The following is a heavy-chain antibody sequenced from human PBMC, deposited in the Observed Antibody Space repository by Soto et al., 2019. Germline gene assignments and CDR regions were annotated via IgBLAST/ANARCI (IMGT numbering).Heavy chain of an antibody. J-gene: IGHJ5*02. Sequence: GPSVKVSCKASGYTFTSYGISWVRQAPGQGLEWMGWISAYNGNTNYAQKLQGRVTMTTDTSTSTAYMELRSLRSDDTAVYYCARERREADVPYSIPAAGHNWFDPWGQGTLVTVSS. CDR3: ARERREADVPYSIPAAGHNWFDP. V-gene: IGHV1-18*01. CDR2: ISAYNGNT. CDR1: GYTFTSYG. D-gene: IGHD6-13*01.